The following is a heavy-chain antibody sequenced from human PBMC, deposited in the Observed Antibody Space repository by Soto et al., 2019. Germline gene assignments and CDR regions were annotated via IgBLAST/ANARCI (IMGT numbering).Heavy chain of an antibody. CDR2: IRSKAYGGTT. J-gene: IGHJ4*02. CDR1: GFTFVDYA. Sequence: GGSLRFSCTASGFTFVDYAMSWFRQAPWKGLEWVGFIRSKAYGGTTEYAASVKGRFTISRDDSKSIAYLQMNSLKTEDTAVYYCTRSITMIVVVIPADYWGQGTLVTVSS. CDR3: TRSITMIVVVIPADY. D-gene: IGHD3-22*01. V-gene: IGHV3-49*03.